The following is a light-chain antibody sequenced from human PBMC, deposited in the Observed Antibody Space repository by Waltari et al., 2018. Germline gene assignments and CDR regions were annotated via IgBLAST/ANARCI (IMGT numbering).Light chain of an antibody. J-gene: IGLJ3*02. CDR3: CSFVGSATWV. CDR2: EDT. Sequence: QSALTQPASVSGSPGQSIAISCTGTSSDVGRYNLVSWYQQHPGKAPKLLIYEDTKRPYGVSDPFSGSRSGNPASLTISGLQAEDEADYFCCSFVGSATWVFGVGTKLTVL. CDR1: SSDVGRYNL. V-gene: IGLV2-23*01.